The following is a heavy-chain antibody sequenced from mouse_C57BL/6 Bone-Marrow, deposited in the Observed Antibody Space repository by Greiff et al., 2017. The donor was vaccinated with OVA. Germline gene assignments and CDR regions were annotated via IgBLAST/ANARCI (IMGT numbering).Heavy chain of an antibody. Sequence: QVQLQQPGAELVKPGASVKLSCKASGYTFTSYWMQWVKQRPGQGLEWIGEIDPSDSYTNYNQKFKGKATLTVDTSSSTAYMQRSSLTSEDSAVYYCARYYSRFDCWGQGTTLTVSS. V-gene: IGHV1-50*01. CDR2: IDPSDSYT. D-gene: IGHD1-1*01. CDR3: ARYYSRFDC. CDR1: GYTFTSYW. J-gene: IGHJ2*01.